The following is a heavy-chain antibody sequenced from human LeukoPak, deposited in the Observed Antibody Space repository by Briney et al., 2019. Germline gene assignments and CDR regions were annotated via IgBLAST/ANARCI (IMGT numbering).Heavy chain of an antibody. J-gene: IGHJ4*02. Sequence: ASVKVSCKASANSFISYDINWVRQATGQGLEWMGWMNPDSGDTGYAQKFQGRVSMTRNTPINTAYMELRSLRSEDTAVYYCARGRTDYYESSGSFPALGYWGQGTLVTVSS. CDR3: ARGRTDYYESSGSFPALGY. CDR2: MNPDSGDT. CDR1: ANSFISYD. V-gene: IGHV1-8*01. D-gene: IGHD3-22*01.